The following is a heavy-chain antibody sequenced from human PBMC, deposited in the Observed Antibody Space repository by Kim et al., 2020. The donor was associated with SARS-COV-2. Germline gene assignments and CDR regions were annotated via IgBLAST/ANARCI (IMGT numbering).Heavy chain of an antibody. CDR1: GFTFSSYG. V-gene: IGHV3-30*03. CDR3: ARGTLGYCSGGNCFEAFDP. Sequence: GGSLRLSCAASGFTFSSYGMHWVSQAPGKGLEWVAVISYDGSNKYYADFVKGRFTISRDNSKNTLYLQMNSLRTEDTAVYYCARGTLGYCSGGNCFEAFDPWGQGTLVTVSS. CDR2: ISYDGSNK. D-gene: IGHD2-15*01. J-gene: IGHJ5*02.